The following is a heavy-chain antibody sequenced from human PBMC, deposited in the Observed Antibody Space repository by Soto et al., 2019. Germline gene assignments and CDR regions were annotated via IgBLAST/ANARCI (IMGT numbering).Heavy chain of an antibody. D-gene: IGHD1-7*01. Sequence: PSETLSLTCTVSGGSVSSSSYYWSWIRQPPGKGLEWIGYISYSGSTNYNPSLKSRVTISIDTSKNQFSLKLSSVTAADTAVYYCARDGKWNYDWGQGTLVTVSS. CDR1: GGSVSSSSYY. CDR2: ISYSGST. J-gene: IGHJ4*02. CDR3: ARDGKWNYD. V-gene: IGHV4-61*01.